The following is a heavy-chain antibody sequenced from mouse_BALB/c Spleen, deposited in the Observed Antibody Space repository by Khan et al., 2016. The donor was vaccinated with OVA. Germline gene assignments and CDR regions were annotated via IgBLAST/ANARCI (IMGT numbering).Heavy chain of an antibody. J-gene: IGHJ2*01. V-gene: IGHV5-17*02. D-gene: IGHD1-1*01. CDR2: ISGDSSTI. Sequence: EVELVESGGDLVQPGGSRKLSCAASGFTFSSFGMHWVRQAPEKGLEWVAYISGDSSTIYYGDTVKGRFTISRDNPKNTLFLQLTSLRSEDTAMYYCARSYFYGYYFDQWGQGTTLTVS. CDR3: ARSYFYGYYFDQ. CDR1: GFTFSSFG.